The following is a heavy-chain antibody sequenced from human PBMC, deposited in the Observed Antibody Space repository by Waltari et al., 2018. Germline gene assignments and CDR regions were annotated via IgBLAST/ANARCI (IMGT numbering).Heavy chain of an antibody. J-gene: IGHJ6*02. V-gene: IGHV4-39*01. CDR1: GGSIDSSSYY. Sequence: QLQLQESGPGLVKPSETLSLTCTVSGGSIDSSSYYWGWIRQSPGKGLEWIGTIYHTGTTTDKPSLKSRVTLSIDTSKNQFSLKLSSVIATDTAVYYCARLSSTSTGNYYYGLDVWGQGTTVTVSS. CDR3: ARLSSTSTGNYYYGLDV. CDR2: IYHTGTT. D-gene: IGHD3-10*01.